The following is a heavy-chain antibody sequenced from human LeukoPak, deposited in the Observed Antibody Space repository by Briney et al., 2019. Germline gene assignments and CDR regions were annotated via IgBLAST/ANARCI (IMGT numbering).Heavy chain of an antibody. CDR2: ISYDGSNK. CDR1: GFTFSSYA. Sequence: GRSLRLSCAASGFTFSSYAMHWVRQAPGKGLEWVAVISYDGSNKYYADSVKGRFTTSRDNSKNTLYLQMNSLRAEDTAVYYCAREGGSGSYSSYFDYWGQGTLVTVSS. CDR3: AREGGSGSYSSYFDY. V-gene: IGHV3-30-3*01. D-gene: IGHD1-26*01. J-gene: IGHJ4*02.